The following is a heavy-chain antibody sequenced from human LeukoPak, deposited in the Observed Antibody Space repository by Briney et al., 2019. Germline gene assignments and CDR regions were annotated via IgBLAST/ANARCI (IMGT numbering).Heavy chain of an antibody. D-gene: IGHD3-22*01. V-gene: IGHV3-23*01. J-gene: IGHJ4*02. CDR1: GFTVSSNY. Sequence: GGSLRLSCAASGFTVSSNYMSWVRQAPGKGLEWVSAISGSGGSTYYAASVKGRFTISRDNSKNTLYLQMNSLRAEDTAVYYCANTITYYYDSSGYYYYWGQGTLVTVSS. CDR3: ANTITYYYDSSGYYYY. CDR2: ISGSGGST.